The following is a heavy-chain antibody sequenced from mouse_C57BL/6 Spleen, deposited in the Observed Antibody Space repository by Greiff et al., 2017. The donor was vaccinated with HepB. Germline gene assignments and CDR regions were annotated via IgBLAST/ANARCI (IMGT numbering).Heavy chain of an antibody. J-gene: IGHJ1*03. V-gene: IGHV1-59*01. CDR1: GYTFTSYW. CDR3: EGRYFDG. Sequence: VQLQQPGAELVRPGTSVKLSCKASGYTFTSYWMHWVKQRPGQGLEWIGVIDPSDSYTNYNQKFKGKATLTVDTSSSTAYMQLSSLTSEDCAVYYCEGRYFDGWGTGTTVTVSS. CDR2: IDPSDSYT.